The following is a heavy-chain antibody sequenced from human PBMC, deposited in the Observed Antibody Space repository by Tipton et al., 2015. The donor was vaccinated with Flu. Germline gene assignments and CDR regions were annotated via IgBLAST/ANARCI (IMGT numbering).Heavy chain of an antibody. V-gene: IGHV4-4*07. D-gene: IGHD2/OR15-2a*01. CDR3: ARAEIGDFDY. Sequence: TLSLTCTVSGGSIRSDYWSWIRQPAGKGLEWIGSIYHNGDIHFNPSLKSRVSISVDTSNNRFSLNLTSVTAADTAVYYCARAEIGDFDYWGQGTLVTVSS. J-gene: IGHJ4*02. CDR2: IYHNGDI. CDR1: GGSIRSDY.